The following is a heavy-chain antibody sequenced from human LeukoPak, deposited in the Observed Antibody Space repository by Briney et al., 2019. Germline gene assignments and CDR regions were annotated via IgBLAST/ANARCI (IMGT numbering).Heavy chain of an antibody. CDR3: AGEGPPYDILTGYYPNWFDP. Sequence: GGSLRLSYAASGFTFSDYYMSWIRQAPGKGLEWVSYISSSGSTIYYADSVKGRFTISRDNAKNSLYLQMNSLRAEDTAVYYCAGEGPPYDILTGYYPNWFDPWGQGTLVTVSS. J-gene: IGHJ5*02. CDR1: GFTFSDYY. CDR2: ISSSGSTI. D-gene: IGHD3-9*01. V-gene: IGHV3-11*01.